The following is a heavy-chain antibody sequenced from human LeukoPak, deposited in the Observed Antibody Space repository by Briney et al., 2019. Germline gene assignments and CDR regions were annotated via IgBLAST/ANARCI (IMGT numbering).Heavy chain of an antibody. Sequence: SETLSLTCTVSGGSISSYYWSWIRQPPGKGLEWIGYIYYSGSTNYNPSLKSRVTISVDTSKDQFSLKLSSVTAADTAVYYCARELLYGFDPWGQGTLVTASS. J-gene: IGHJ5*02. D-gene: IGHD2-2*02. V-gene: IGHV4-59*01. CDR1: GGSISSYY. CDR3: ARELLYGFDP. CDR2: IYYSGST.